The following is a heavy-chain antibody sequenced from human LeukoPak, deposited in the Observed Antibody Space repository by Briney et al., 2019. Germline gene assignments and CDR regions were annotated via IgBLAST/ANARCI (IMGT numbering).Heavy chain of an antibody. Sequence: ASVKVSCKASGYTFTTFDINWVRQATGQGLEWMGWINPNSGGTNYAQKFQGRVTMTRDTSISTAYMELSRLRSDDTAVYYCARDLGYCSGGSCHNFDYWGQGTLVTVSS. CDR2: INPNSGGT. CDR3: ARDLGYCSGGSCHNFDY. V-gene: IGHV1-2*02. CDR1: GYTFTTFD. J-gene: IGHJ4*02. D-gene: IGHD2-15*01.